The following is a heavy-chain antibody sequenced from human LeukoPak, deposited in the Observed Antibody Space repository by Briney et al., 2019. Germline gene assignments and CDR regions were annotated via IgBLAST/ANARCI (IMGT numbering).Heavy chain of an antibody. Sequence: SQTLSLTCAVSGVSISSGGYSWIWIRQPPGKGLEWIGYIYHSGSTYYNPSLKSRVTISVDRSKNQFSLKLSSVTAADTAVYYCASYGSGSYNWFDPWGQGTLVTVSS. J-gene: IGHJ5*02. V-gene: IGHV4-30-2*01. D-gene: IGHD3-10*01. CDR1: GVSISSGGYS. CDR3: ASYGSGSYNWFDP. CDR2: IYHSGST.